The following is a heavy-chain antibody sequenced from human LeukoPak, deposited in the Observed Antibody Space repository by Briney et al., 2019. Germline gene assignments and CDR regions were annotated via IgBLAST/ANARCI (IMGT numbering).Heavy chain of an antibody. J-gene: IGHJ4*02. CDR3: ARGGAYISAVAGTLDY. Sequence: PGGSLRLSCAASGFTFSSYSMNWVRQTPGKGLEWVSSISSSSSYIYYADSVKGRFTISRDNAKNSLYLQMYSLRAEDTAVYYCARGGAYISAVAGTLDYWGQGTLVTVSS. D-gene: IGHD6-19*01. CDR2: ISSSSSYI. CDR1: GFTFSSYS. V-gene: IGHV3-21*01.